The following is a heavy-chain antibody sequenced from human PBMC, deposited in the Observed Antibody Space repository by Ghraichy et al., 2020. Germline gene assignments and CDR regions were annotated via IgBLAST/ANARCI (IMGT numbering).Heavy chain of an antibody. CDR3: ARVGKDSAGEFDY. CDR1: GFTFSSYW. Sequence: GGSLRLSCAASGFTFSSYWMHWVRHAPGKGLVWVSRINSDGSSTSYADSVKGRFTISRDNAKNTLYLQMNSLRAEDTAVYYCARVGKDSAGEFDYWGQGTLVTVSS. D-gene: IGHD6-13*01. V-gene: IGHV3-74*01. CDR2: INSDGSST. J-gene: IGHJ4*02.